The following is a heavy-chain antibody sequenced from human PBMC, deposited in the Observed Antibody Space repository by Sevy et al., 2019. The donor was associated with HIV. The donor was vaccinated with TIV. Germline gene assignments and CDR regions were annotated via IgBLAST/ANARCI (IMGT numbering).Heavy chain of an antibody. CDR2: ISYDGSNK. CDR1: GFTFSSYA. D-gene: IGHD1-26*01. CDR3: AREAMWGFDP. Sequence: GGSLRLSCAASGFTFSSYAMHWVRQAPGKGLEWVAVISYDGSNKYYADSVKGRFTISRDNSKNTLYLKMNSLRAEDTAVYYCAREAMWGFDPWGQGTLVTVSS. J-gene: IGHJ5*02. V-gene: IGHV3-30-3*01.